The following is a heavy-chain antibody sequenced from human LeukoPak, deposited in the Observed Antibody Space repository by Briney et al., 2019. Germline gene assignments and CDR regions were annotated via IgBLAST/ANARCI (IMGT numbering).Heavy chain of an antibody. CDR1: GFTVTSNY. J-gene: IGHJ4*02. CDR3: AGRFSSSWAHAY. Sequence: GGSLRLSCAASGFTVTSNYTSWVRQAPGKGLEWVSSIYSDGRTFYADSVKGRFTTSRDNSKNTLSLQFNSLRVEDTAVYYCAGRFSSSWAHAYWGQGTLVTVSS. D-gene: IGHD6-13*01. CDR2: IYSDGRT. V-gene: IGHV3-53*01.